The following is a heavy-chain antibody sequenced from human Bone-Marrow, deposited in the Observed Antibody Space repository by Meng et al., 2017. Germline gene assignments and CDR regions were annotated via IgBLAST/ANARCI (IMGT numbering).Heavy chain of an antibody. Sequence: QVQLRQWGAGRVKPSETRSLTCAVYGGSFSGFYWNWFRQPPGKGLEWIAEINHSGSTNINPSLKSRVTILADTSKNQFSLKVRSVTAADTAVYYCAREAYSTSLSSATGFDYWGQGTLVTVSS. V-gene: IGHV4-34*01. D-gene: IGHD6-13*01. CDR1: GGSFSGFY. CDR2: INHSGST. J-gene: IGHJ4*02. CDR3: AREAYSTSLSSATGFDY.